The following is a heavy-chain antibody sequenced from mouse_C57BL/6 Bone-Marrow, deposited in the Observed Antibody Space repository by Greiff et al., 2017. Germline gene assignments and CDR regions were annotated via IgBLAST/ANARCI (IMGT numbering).Heavy chain of an antibody. J-gene: IGHJ2*01. Sequence: VQLQQPGAELVKPGASVKLSCKASGYTFTSYWMHWVKQRPGQGLEWIGMIHPNSGSTNYNEKFKSKATLTVDKSSSTAYMQLSSLTSEDSAVXYCAPYYYGSSPFYFDYWGQGTTLTVSS. CDR1: GYTFTSYW. D-gene: IGHD1-1*01. V-gene: IGHV1-64*01. CDR3: APYYYGSSPFYFDY. CDR2: IHPNSGST.